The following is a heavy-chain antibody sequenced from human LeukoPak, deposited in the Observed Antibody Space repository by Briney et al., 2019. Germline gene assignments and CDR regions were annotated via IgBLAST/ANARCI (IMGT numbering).Heavy chain of an antibody. CDR2: INPNTGGT. J-gene: IGHJ4*02. CDR3: ARTYYYDSFCFSN. D-gene: IGHD3-22*01. V-gene: IGHV1-2*06. CDR1: GYTFTGYY. Sequence: ASMKVSCKASGYTFTGYYIHWVRQAPGQGLQWMGRINPNTGGTNYAQKFQGRVTITADESTSTAYMELSSLRSEDTAVYYCARTYYYDSFCFSNWGQGTLVTVSS.